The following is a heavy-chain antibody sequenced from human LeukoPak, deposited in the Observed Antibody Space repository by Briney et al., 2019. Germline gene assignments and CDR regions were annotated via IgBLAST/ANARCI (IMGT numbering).Heavy chain of an antibody. J-gene: IGHJ4*02. Sequence: ASVKVSCKASGGTFSSYAISWVRQAPGQGLEWMGWINPNSGGTNYAQKFQGRVTMTRDTSISTAYMELSRLRSDDTAVYYCARDRFYLRLGVFGYWGQGTLVTVSS. CDR2: INPNSGGT. CDR3: ARDRFYLRLGVFGY. CDR1: GGTFSSYA. D-gene: IGHD3-16*01. V-gene: IGHV1-2*02.